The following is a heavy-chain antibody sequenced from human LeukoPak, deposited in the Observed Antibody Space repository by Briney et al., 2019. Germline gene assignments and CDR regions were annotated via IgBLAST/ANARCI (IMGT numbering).Heavy chain of an antibody. CDR1: GYTFTGYY. CDR2: ISAYNGNT. J-gene: IGHJ4*02. Sequence: ASVKVSCKASGYTFTGYYMHWVRQAPGQGLEWMGWISAYNGNTNYAQKLQGRVTMTTDTSTSTAYMELRSLRSDDTAVYYCARFGWYYFDYWGQGTLVTVSS. CDR3: ARFGWYYFDY. V-gene: IGHV1-18*04. D-gene: IGHD6-19*01.